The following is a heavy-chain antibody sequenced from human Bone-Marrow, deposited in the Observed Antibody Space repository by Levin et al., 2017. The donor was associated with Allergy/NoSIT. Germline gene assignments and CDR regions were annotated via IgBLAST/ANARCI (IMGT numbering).Heavy chain of an antibody. J-gene: IGHJ2*01. CDR2: IYYSGST. D-gene: IGHD2-2*01. V-gene: IGHV4-59*01. CDR1: GGSISSYY. Sequence: PSETLSLTCTVSGGSISSYYWSWIRQPPGKGLEWIGYIYYSGSTNYNPSLKSRVTISVDTSKNQFSLKLSSVTAADTAVYYCARDPGSGYCSSTSCYVGFDLWGRGTLVTVSS. CDR3: ARDPGSGYCSSTSCYVGFDL.